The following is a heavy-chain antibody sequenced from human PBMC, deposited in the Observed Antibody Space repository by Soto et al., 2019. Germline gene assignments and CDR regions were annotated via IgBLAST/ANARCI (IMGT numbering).Heavy chain of an antibody. CDR3: ARGDYGTGGYPFPYFDY. J-gene: IGHJ4*02. V-gene: IGHV1-2*02. D-gene: IGHD2-8*02. CDR2: INPDSGAT. CDR1: GYSFTGYY. Sequence: HEPLVQSGAEVKRPGASLKVSCKASGYSFTGYYIHWVRQAPGQGLEGMGWINPDSGATNYAQNFQGRVTLTSDTSISTASMDLTSLTSDDTAVYYCARGDYGTGGYPFPYFDYWGQGTLVIVSS.